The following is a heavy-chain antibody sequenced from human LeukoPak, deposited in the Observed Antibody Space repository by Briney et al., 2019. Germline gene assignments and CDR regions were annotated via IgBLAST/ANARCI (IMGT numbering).Heavy chain of an antibody. J-gene: IGHJ3*02. CDR1: GGTFSSYA. V-gene: IGHV1-18*01. CDR3: ARDLSGEYSGFHDAFDI. CDR2: ISAYNGNT. D-gene: IGHD5-12*01. Sequence: ASVKVSCKASGGTFSSYAISWVRQAPGQGLEWMGWISAYNGNTNYAQKLQGRVTMTTDTSTSTAYMELRSLRSDDTAVYYCARDLSGEYSGFHDAFDIWGQGTMVTVSS.